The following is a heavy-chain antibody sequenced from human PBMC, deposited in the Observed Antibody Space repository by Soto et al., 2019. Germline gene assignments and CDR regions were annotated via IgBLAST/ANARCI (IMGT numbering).Heavy chain of an antibody. CDR3: ARALAPDIVVVPAAKWLDWLALDY. Sequence: ASVKVSCKASGYTFTSYAMHWVRQAPGQRLEWMGWINAGNGNTKYSQKFQGRVTITRDTSASTAYMELSSLRSEDTAVYYCARALAPDIVVVPAAKWLDWLALDYWGQGTLVTVSS. V-gene: IGHV1-3*01. D-gene: IGHD2-2*01. J-gene: IGHJ4*02. CDR2: INAGNGNT. CDR1: GYTFTSYA.